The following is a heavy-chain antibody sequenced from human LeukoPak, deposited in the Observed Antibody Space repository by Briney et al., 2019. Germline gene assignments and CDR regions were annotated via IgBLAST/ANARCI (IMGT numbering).Heavy chain of an antibody. CDR3: ARGRYYYDSSGYLYY. J-gene: IGHJ4*02. V-gene: IGHV3-9*01. Sequence: GGSLRLSCAASGFTFDDYAMHWVRQAPGKGLEWVSGISWNSGSIGYADSVKGRFTISRDNSKNTLYLQMNSLRAEDTAVYYCARGRYYYDSSGYLYYWGQGTLVTVSS. D-gene: IGHD3-22*01. CDR1: GFTFDDYA. CDR2: ISWNSGSI.